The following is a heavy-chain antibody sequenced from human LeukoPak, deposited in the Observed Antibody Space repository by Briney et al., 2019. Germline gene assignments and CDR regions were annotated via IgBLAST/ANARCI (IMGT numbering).Heavy chain of an antibody. J-gene: IGHJ4*02. CDR3: AKGSHFAFDN. CDR1: GFTFSNFW. Sequence: GGSLILSCAASGFTFSNFWMHWVRHAPGMGLVWVSQINPDGTDTLYADSVKGRFTISRDNAKNTLYLQMNSLRAEDTAVYYCAKGSHFAFDNWGQGILVTVSS. V-gene: IGHV3-74*01. CDR2: INPDGTDT. D-gene: IGHD2-21*01.